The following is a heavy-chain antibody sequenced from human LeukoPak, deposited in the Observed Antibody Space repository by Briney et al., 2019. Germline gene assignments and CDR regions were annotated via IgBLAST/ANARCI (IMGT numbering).Heavy chain of an antibody. CDR2: ISSNGGST. Sequence: QPGGSLELSCSASGFPFSSYAMHWVRPAPGKGLEYVSAISSNGGSTYYADSVKGRFTISRNNSKNTLYLQMSSLRAEDTAVYYCVKGGGYSYGTPDYWGQGTLVTVSS. V-gene: IGHV3-64D*06. J-gene: IGHJ4*02. CDR1: GFPFSSYA. CDR3: VKGGGYSYGTPDY. D-gene: IGHD5-18*01.